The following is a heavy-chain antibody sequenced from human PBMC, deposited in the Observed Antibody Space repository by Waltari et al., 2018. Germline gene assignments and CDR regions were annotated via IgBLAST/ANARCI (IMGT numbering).Heavy chain of an antibody. CDR2: IYQSAST. Sequence: QVQLQESGPGLVKPSGTLSLTCAVSGGSISSSNWWSWVRQPPGKGLEWIGEIYQSASTNYNPSRKGRVTIAVDKSKNQFSLKLSSVTAADTAVYYCARDGGIVVVPAPNYYYGMDVWGQGTTVTVSS. J-gene: IGHJ6*02. CDR1: GGSISSSNW. D-gene: IGHD2-2*01. V-gene: IGHV4-4*02. CDR3: ARDGGIVVVPAPNYYYGMDV.